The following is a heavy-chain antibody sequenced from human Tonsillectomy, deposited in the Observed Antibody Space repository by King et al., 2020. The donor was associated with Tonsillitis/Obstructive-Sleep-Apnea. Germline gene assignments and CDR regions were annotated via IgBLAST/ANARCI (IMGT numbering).Heavy chain of an antibody. Sequence: VQLVESGGGVVQPGRSLRPPCAASGFTFSIYGMHWVRQAPGKGLEWVAVISYDGSNKYYADSVKGRFTISRDNSKNTLYLQMNSLRAEDTAVYYCAKANRRYCSSTSCYIGAFDIWGQGTMVTVSS. J-gene: IGHJ3*02. D-gene: IGHD2-2*02. CDR3: AKANRRYCSSTSCYIGAFDI. V-gene: IGHV3-30*18. CDR1: GFTFSIYG. CDR2: ISYDGSNK.